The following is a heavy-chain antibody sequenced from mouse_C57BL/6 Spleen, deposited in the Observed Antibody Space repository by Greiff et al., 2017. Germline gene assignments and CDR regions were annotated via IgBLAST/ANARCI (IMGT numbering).Heavy chain of an antibody. CDR3: TRDQGYYGTFDY. D-gene: IGHD1-1*01. CDR2: ISSGGDYI. J-gene: IGHJ2*01. V-gene: IGHV5-9-1*02. Sequence: EVKLVESGEGLVKPGGSLKLSCAASGFTFSSYAMSWVRQTPEKRLEWVAYISSGGDYIYYADTVKGRFTISRDNARNTLYLQMSSLKSEDTAMYYCTRDQGYYGTFDYWGQGTTLTVSS. CDR1: GFTFSSYA.